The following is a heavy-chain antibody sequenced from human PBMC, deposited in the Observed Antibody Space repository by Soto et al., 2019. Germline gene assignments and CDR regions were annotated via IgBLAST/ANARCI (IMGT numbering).Heavy chain of an antibody. CDR2: IYYSGST. J-gene: IGHJ3*02. CDR1: GGSISSSSYY. Sequence: SETLSLTCTVSGGSISSSSYYWGWIRKHPGKGLEWTGSIYYSGSTYYNPSLKSRVTISVDTSKNQFSLKLSSVTAADTAVYYCASRLASPLWFGGAFEIWGQGTMVTVSS. D-gene: IGHD3-10*01. CDR3: ASRLASPLWFGGAFEI. V-gene: IGHV4-39*01.